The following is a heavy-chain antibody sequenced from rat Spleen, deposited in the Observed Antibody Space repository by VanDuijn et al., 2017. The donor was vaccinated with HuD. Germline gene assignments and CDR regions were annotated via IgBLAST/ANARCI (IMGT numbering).Heavy chain of an antibody. D-gene: IGHD4-3*01. J-gene: IGHJ2*01. CDR1: GFNFKDYW. CDR2: INKDSRTI. CDR3: ATERLGVEG. V-gene: IGHV4-2*01. Sequence: EVKLVESGGGLVQPGRSLKLSCAASGFNFKDYWMGWVRQAPGKGLEWIGEINKDSRTIKYSPSLKDKFTISRDNAQNTLSLQMNKLGPEDTAVYYCATERLGVEGWGQGVMVTVSS.